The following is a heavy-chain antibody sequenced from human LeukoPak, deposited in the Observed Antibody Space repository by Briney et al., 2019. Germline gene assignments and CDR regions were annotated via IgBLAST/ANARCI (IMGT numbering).Heavy chain of an antibody. CDR1: GGSISSYY. Sequence: PSETLSLTCTVSGGSISSYYWSWIRQPPGKGLEWIGYIYYSGSTNYNPSLKSRVTISVDTSKNQFSLKLSSVTAADTAVYYCARHLRDYYYYMDVWGKGTTVTVSS. CDR2: IYYSGST. CDR3: ARHLRDYYYYMDV. D-gene: IGHD3-10*01. V-gene: IGHV4-59*08. J-gene: IGHJ6*03.